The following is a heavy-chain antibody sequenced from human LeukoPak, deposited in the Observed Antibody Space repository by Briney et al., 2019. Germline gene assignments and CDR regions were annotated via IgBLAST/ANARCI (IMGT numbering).Heavy chain of an antibody. V-gene: IGHV1-2*02. D-gene: IGHD6-19*01. CDR3: ARGGYSSGCSDY. Sequence: ASVNVSCKASGYTFTVYYMHWVRQAPGQGLEWMGWINPNSGGTNYAQKFQGRVTMTRDTSISTAYMELSRLRSDDTAVYYCARGGYSSGCSDYWGQGTLVTVSS. CDR2: INPNSGGT. J-gene: IGHJ4*02. CDR1: GYTFTVYY.